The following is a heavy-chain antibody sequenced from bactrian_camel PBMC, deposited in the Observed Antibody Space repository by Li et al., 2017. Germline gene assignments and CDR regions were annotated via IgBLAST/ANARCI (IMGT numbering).Heavy chain of an antibody. CDR1: RPQPQDTASLYTFDSAC. J-gene: IGHJ6*01. CDR3: AADPRCSGTFDSFRVFGY. CDR2: FDRGSKP. D-gene: IGHD2*01. V-gene: IGHV3S55*01. Sequence: HVQLVESGGGSVQAGGSLRLSCEASRPQPQDTASLYTFDSACMGWFRQAPGKEREGVAAFDRGSKPYYANSVRGRFTISQDSEPRLYLQMNGLKPEDTAKYYCAADPRCSGTFDSFRVFGYWGQGTQVTVS.